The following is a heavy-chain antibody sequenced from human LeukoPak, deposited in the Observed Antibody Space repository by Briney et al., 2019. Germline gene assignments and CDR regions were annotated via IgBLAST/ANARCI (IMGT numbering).Heavy chain of an antibody. CDR1: GYTFNSYG. Sequence: ASVKVSCKASGYTFNSYGISWVRQAPGQGLEWMGWINPNSGGTNYAQKFQGRVTMTRDTSISTAYMELSRLRSDDTAVYYCARDGAIKDYYDSSGYYWLGGVDYWGQGTLVTVSS. D-gene: IGHD3-22*01. J-gene: IGHJ4*02. CDR2: INPNSGGT. CDR3: ARDGAIKDYYDSSGYYWLGGVDY. V-gene: IGHV1-2*02.